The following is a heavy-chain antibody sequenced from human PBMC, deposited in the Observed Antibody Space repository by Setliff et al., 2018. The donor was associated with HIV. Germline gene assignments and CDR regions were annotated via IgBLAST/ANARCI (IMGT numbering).Heavy chain of an antibody. D-gene: IGHD6-13*01. CDR1: GFTFSSYP. CDR3: VRGLAAAGGYAMDV. V-gene: IGHV3-23*01. J-gene: IGHJ6*02. Sequence: GGSLRLSCAASGFTFSSYPMSWVRQSPGKGPEWVSAISDGGGSTYYADSAKGRFTISRDNAKNTLHLQMNSLRAEDTAVYYCVRGLAAAGGYAMDVWGQGTTVTVSS. CDR2: ISDGGGST.